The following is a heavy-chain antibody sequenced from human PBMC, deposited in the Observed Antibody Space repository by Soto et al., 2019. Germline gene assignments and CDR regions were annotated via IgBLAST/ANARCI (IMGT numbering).Heavy chain of an antibody. Sequence: PGESLKISCNGSGYSFSSYWIGWVRQMPGTGLEWMGIIYPDDSDTRYSPSFQGQVTISADKSVSAVYLQWSSLKASDTAVYYCVKTETIGYYFDYWGQGTLVTVSS. V-gene: IGHV5-51*01. CDR1: GYSFSSYW. D-gene: IGHD3-22*01. CDR2: IYPDDSDT. CDR3: VKTETIGYYFDY. J-gene: IGHJ4*02.